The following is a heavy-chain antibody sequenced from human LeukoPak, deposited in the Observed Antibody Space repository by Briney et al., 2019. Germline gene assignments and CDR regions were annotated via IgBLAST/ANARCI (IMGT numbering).Heavy chain of an antibody. V-gene: IGHV3-53*01. CDR3: ARDSETETGWYYYGMDV. D-gene: IGHD1-1*01. CDR2: IYSGGST. CDR1: GFSVSRNY. Sequence: GGSLRLSCAASGFSVSRNYMNWVRQAPGKGLEWVSVIYSGGSTYFADSVKGRFTITRDNSKNTVFLQMNSLRAEDTAVYYCARDSETETGWYYYGMDVWGQGTTVTVSS. J-gene: IGHJ6*02.